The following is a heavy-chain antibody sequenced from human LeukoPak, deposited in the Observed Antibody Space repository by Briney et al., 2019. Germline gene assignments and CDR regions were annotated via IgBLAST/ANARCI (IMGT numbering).Heavy chain of an antibody. V-gene: IGHV3-11*04. D-gene: IGHD3-22*01. CDR1: GFTFSDYY. J-gene: IGHJ4*02. Sequence: GGSLRLSCAASGFTFSDYYMSWIRQAPGKGLEWVSYISSSGSTIYYADSVKGRFTISRDNAKNSLYLQMNSLRAEDTAVYYCARESITMIVVAFRYFDYCGQGTLVTVSS. CDR2: ISSSGSTI. CDR3: ARESITMIVVAFRYFDY.